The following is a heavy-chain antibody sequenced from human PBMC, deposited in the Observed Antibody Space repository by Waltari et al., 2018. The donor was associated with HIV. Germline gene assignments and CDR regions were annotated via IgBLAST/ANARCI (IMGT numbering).Heavy chain of an antibody. CDR2: INHSGST. Sequence: QVQLQQWGAGLLKPSETLSLTCAVYGGSFSGYYWSWIRQPPGKGLEWIGEINHSGSTNYNPALKSRVTISVDTSKNQFSLKLSSVTAADTAVYYCARGGATLTHNWFDPWGQGTLVTVSS. CDR1: GGSFSGYY. V-gene: IGHV4-34*01. D-gene: IGHD1-26*01. CDR3: ARGGATLTHNWFDP. J-gene: IGHJ5*02.